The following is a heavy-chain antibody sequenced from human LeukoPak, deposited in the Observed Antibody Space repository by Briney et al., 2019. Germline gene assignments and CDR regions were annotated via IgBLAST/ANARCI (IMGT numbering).Heavy chain of an antibody. CDR1: GITFSNYL. CDR3: ARNPAKVVPAVY. Sequence: GSLRLSCAASGITFSNYLMSWVRQAPGKGLEWVANINQDGSATYYVDSVKGRFTISRDNAKNSLYLEMSSLRGEDTAVYYCARNPAKVVPAVYWGQGTLVTVFS. CDR2: INQDGSAT. D-gene: IGHD2-2*01. V-gene: IGHV3-7*01. J-gene: IGHJ4*02.